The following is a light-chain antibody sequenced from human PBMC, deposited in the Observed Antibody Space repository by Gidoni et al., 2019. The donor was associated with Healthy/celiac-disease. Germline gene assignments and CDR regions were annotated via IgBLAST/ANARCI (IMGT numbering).Light chain of an antibody. CDR2: GNS. V-gene: IGLV1-40*01. CDR1: SSNIGAGYD. Sequence: QSVLTQPPSVSGAPGQRATISCTGRSSNIGAGYDVHWYQQLPGTAPKLLIYGNSNRPSGVPDRFAGSKSGTSASLAITGLQAEDEADYYCQSYDSSLSGLWVFGGGTKLTVL. J-gene: IGLJ3*02. CDR3: QSYDSSLSGLWV.